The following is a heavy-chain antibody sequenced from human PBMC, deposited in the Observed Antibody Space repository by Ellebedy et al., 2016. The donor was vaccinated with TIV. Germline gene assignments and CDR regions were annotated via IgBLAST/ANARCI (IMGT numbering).Heavy chain of an antibody. D-gene: IGHD3-9*01. J-gene: IGHJ4*02. CDR1: GFTFSSYA. Sequence: GESLKISXAASGFTFSSYAMHWVRQAPGKGLEWVAVISYDGSNKYYADSVKGRFTISRDYSKNTLYLQMNSLRAEDTAVYYCAKDRGNYDILTGYLPSDYWGQGTLVTVSS. V-gene: IGHV3-30-3*01. CDR3: AKDRGNYDILTGYLPSDY. CDR2: ISYDGSNK.